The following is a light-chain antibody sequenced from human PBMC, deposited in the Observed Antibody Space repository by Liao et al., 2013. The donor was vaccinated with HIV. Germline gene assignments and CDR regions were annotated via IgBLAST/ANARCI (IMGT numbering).Light chain of an antibody. CDR3: QAWDSAIAYV. CDR2: QDT. J-gene: IGLJ1*01. CDR1: RLWEKY. Sequence: SYELTQPPSVSVSPGQTASITCSGDRLWEKYTSWYQQKPGQAPVLIICQDTKRPSGIPERFSGSTSGNAATLTISGTQAMDEADYYCQAWDSAIAYVFGAGTKVTVL. V-gene: IGLV3-1*01.